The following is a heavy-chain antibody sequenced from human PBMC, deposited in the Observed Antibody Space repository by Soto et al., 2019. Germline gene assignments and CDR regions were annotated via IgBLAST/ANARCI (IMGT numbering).Heavy chain of an antibody. Sequence: ASVKVSCKASGYTFTSYGIIWVRQAPGQGLEWMGWISGYNGNTNYAQMLQGRVTMTTDTSTNTAYMELRSLRSDDTAVYYCARDRGLRQQLSDSSPGYFDLWGRGTLVTVSS. V-gene: IGHV1-18*01. J-gene: IGHJ2*01. D-gene: IGHD6-13*01. CDR3: ARDRGLRQQLSDSSPGYFDL. CDR1: GYTFTSYG. CDR2: ISGYNGNT.